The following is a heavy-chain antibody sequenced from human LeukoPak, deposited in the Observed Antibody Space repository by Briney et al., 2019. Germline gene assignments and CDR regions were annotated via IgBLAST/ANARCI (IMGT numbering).Heavy chain of an antibody. V-gene: IGHV4-34*01. CDR3: ARGGGVVVVVAATEYYFDY. J-gene: IGHJ4*02. CDR1: GGSFSGYY. CDR2: INHSGST. D-gene: IGHD2-15*01. Sequence: SDTLSLTCAVYGGSFSGYYWSWICQSPGKGLEWIGEINHSGSTNYNPSLKSRVTISVDTSKNQFSLKLSSVTAADTAVYYCARGGGVVVVVAATEYYFDYWGQGTLVTVSS.